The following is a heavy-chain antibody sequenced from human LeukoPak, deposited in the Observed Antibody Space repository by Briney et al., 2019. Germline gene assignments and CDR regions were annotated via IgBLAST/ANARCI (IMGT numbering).Heavy chain of an antibody. CDR1: GDSISSYY. CDR3: ARDQDGDCYFDY. CDR2: SSYSGST. D-gene: IGHD2-21*02. J-gene: IGHJ4*02. V-gene: IGHV4-59*01. Sequence: KPSETLSLTCTVSGDSISSYYWSWVRQPPGKGLEWIGYSSYSGSTNYNPSLKSRVTISVDTSKNQFSLKLSSVTAADTAVYYCARDQDGDCYFDYWGQGTLVTVSS.